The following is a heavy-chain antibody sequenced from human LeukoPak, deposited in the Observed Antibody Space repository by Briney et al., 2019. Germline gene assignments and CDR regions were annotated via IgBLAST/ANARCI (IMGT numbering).Heavy chain of an antibody. CDR2: VSETSRKT. CDR3: VQEARRDGYKLAPVAEH. J-gene: IGHJ1*01. V-gene: IGHV3-23*01. D-gene: IGHD5-24*01. Sequence: GGSLRLSCAASGLTFNIYAISWVRQARGKGLEWVSAVSETSRKTYYADSVKGRFTISRDNSKNTLYLQMNGLRDEDTAVYYCVQEARRDGYKLAPVAEHWGQGTLVTVSS. CDR1: GLTFNIYA.